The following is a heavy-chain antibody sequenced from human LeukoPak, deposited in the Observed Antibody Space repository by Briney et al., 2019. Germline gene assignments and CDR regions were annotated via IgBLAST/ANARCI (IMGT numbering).Heavy chain of an antibody. CDR1: GFTFSSYW. J-gene: IGHJ4*02. CDR2: INSDGSST. V-gene: IGHV3-74*01. Sequence: GGSLRLSCAASGFTFSSYWMHWVRQAPGKGLVWVSRINSDGSSTSYADSVKGRFTISRDNSKNTVYLQMNSLRAEDTAVYYCAKPALGTIFGVVPDYWGQGTLVTVSS. CDR3: AKPALGTIFGVVPDY. D-gene: IGHD3-3*01.